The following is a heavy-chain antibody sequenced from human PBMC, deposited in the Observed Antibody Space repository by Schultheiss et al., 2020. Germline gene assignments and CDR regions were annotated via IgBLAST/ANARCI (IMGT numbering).Heavy chain of an antibody. J-gene: IGHJ4*02. CDR2: INHSGST. CDR1: GGSFSGYY. CDR3: ARDTPRGRLQLVQGYFDY. D-gene: IGHD6-13*01. Sequence: SETLSLTCAVYGGSFSGYYWSWIRQPPGKGLEWIGEINHSGSTNYNPSLKSRVTISVDTSRNQFSLKLSSVTAEDTAVYYCARDTPRGRLQLVQGYFDYWGQGTLVTVSS. V-gene: IGHV4-34*01.